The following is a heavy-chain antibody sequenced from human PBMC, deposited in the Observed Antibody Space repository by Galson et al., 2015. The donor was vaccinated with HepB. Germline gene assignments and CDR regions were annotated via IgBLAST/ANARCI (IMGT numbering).Heavy chain of an antibody. Sequence: SLRLSCAASGFTFSTYSMNWVRQAPGKGLEWVSSISDNSAYIYYADSVEGRFIISRDNAKNLLYLQMNSLRVEDTGVYYCANHEACGSTSCPPFDWWGQGTLVTVSS. CDR2: ISDNSAYI. J-gene: IGHJ4*02. CDR3: ANHEACGSTSCPPFDW. CDR1: GFTFSTYS. D-gene: IGHD2-2*01. V-gene: IGHV3-21*06.